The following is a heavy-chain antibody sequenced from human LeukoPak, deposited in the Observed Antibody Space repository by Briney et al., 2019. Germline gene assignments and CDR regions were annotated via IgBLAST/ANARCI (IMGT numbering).Heavy chain of an antibody. CDR1: GFTFSSYA. V-gene: IGHV3-23*01. CDR3: AKCLGDSSGYYSLIRGGHAFDI. D-gene: IGHD3-22*01. J-gene: IGHJ3*02. Sequence: GGFLRLSCAASGFTFSSYAMSWVRQAPGKGLEWVSAISGSGGSTYYADSVKGRFTISRDNSKNTLYLQMNSLRAEDTAVYYCAKCLGDSSGYYSLIRGGHAFDIWGQGTMVTVSS. CDR2: ISGSGGST.